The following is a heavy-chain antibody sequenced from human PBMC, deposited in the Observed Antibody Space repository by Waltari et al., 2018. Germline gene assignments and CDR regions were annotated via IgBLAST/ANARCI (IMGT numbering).Heavy chain of an antibody. J-gene: IGHJ5*01. Sequence: QLPLQESGPGLVKPSETLTLTCSASGDSGSCGDYSWGWIRQSPRKGLEWIGIMYYRGSSYSNPSLKSRVTISVDTSKNQFSLKLSSVAAADTAVYYCARAFGSGSYAWFDSWGQGTLVTVSS. V-gene: IGHV4-39*01. CDR2: MYYRGSS. CDR3: ARAFGSGSYAWFDS. CDR1: GDSGSCGDYS. D-gene: IGHD3-10*01.